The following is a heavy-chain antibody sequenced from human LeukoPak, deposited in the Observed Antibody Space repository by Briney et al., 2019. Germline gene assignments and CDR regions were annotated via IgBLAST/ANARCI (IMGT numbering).Heavy chain of an antibody. CDR2: ITGTGGRGGI. V-gene: IGHV3-23*01. CDR3: AKGDRGHCTGVKCYPFDY. CDR1: GFTYGNNA. D-gene: IGHD2-8*02. J-gene: IGHJ4*02. Sequence: GRSLRLSCVASGFTYGNNAMNWVRQAPGKRLEWVASITGTGGRGGIYYADSVKGRFTISRDNSKNTLFLQMSSLRAEDTAVYHCAKGDRGHCTGVKCYPFDYWGQGTVVTVSS.